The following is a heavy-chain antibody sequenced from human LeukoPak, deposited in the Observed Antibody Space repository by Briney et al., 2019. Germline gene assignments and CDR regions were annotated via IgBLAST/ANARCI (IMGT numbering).Heavy chain of an antibody. D-gene: IGHD6-19*01. CDR3: AKDIRGQWPFDY. V-gene: IGHV3-9*01. CDR2: ISWNSGSI. J-gene: IGHJ4*02. CDR1: GFTFDDYA. Sequence: GGSLRLSCAASGFTFDDYAMHWVRHAPGKGLEWVSGISWNSGSIGYADSVKGRFTISRDNAKNSLYLQMNSLRAEDTALYYCAKDIRGQWPFDYWGQGTLVTVSS.